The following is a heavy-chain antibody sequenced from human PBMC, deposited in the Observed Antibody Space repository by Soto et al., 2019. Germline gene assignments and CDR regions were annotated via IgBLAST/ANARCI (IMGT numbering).Heavy chain of an antibody. CDR1: GFTFSNHG. Sequence: GGSLRLSCTPSGFTFSNHGMHWVRQAPGKGLEWVAVLSYDGSNKFYADSVRGRFTISRDNSKNTLYLQMNSLRPEDTAVYYCAKDFRDFVLGPAAPFDYWGQGTLVTVSS. CDR2: LSYDGSNK. CDR3: AKDFRDFVLGPAAPFDY. D-gene: IGHD2-2*01. J-gene: IGHJ4*02. V-gene: IGHV3-30*18.